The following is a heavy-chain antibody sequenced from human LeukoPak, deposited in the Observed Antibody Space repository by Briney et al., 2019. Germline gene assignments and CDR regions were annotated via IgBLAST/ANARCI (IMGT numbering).Heavy chain of an antibody. CDR1: GGSISSSSYY. V-gene: IGHV4-39*01. D-gene: IGHD1-26*01. CDR2: IYYSGST. Sequence: SETLSPTCTVSGGSISSSSYYWGWIRQPPGKGLEWIGSIYYSGSTYYNPSLKSRVTMSMDTSKNQFSLKLSSVTAADTAVYYCARQGESFVGGDYWGQGTLVTVSS. CDR3: ARQGESFVGGDY. J-gene: IGHJ4*02.